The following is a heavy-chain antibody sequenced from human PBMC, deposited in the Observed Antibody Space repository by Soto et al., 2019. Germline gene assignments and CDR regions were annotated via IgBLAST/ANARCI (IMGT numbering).Heavy chain of an antibody. CDR2: ISGSGGST. Sequence: EVQLLESGGGLVQPGGSLRLSCAASGFTFSSYAMSWVRQAPGKGLEWVSAISGSGGSTYYADSVKGRFTISRDNSKNTLYLQMNSQRAEDTAVYYCATIPLDIVVVPTTLGVYWGQGTLVTVSS. J-gene: IGHJ4*02. D-gene: IGHD2-2*03. CDR3: ATIPLDIVVVPTTLGVY. V-gene: IGHV3-23*01. CDR1: GFTFSSYA.